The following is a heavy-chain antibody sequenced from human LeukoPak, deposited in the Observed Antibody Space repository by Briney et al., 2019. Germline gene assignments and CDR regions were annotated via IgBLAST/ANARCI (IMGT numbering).Heavy chain of an antibody. V-gene: IGHV4-39*01. CDR2: IYYSGST. Sequence: SETLSLTCTVSGGSISSGTYYWGWVRQPPGKGLEWIGSIYYSGSTSYSPSLKSRVTISVDTSKNQFSLKLDSVTAADTAVYYCARNASDSGTSYFDYWGQGTLVTVSS. CDR3: ARNASDSGTSYFDY. J-gene: IGHJ4*02. D-gene: IGHD1-26*01. CDR1: GGSISSGTYY.